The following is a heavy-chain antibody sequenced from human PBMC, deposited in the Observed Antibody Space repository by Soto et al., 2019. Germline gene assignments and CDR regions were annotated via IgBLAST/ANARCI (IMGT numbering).Heavy chain of an antibody. CDR1: GFTFNTYD. CDR2: ITTSSAYI. J-gene: IGHJ5*02. V-gene: IGHV3-21*01. Sequence: EVQLVESGGGLVKPGGSLRLSCAASGFTFNTYDMNWVRQAPGKGLEWVSSITTSSAYIYYADSLKGRITISRDNAKNSLFLQINSLSAADTAVYYCVRSGTARLLRHSGFDPWCQGTLVTVSS. D-gene: IGHD2-21*01. CDR3: VRSGTARLLRHSGFDP.